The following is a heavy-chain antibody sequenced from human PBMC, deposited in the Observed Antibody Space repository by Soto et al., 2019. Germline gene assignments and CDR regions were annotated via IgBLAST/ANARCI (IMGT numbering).Heavy chain of an antibody. Sequence: GSLRLSCAASGFTVSSSYMSWVRQAPGQGLEWVLVIYSGGSTYYTDSVKGRFTISRDNSKNTLYLQMNSLRAEDTAVYYCAKNKGYSSTWPLDYWGQGTLVTVSS. J-gene: IGHJ4*02. CDR3: AKNKGYSSTWPLDY. CDR2: IYSGGST. D-gene: IGHD6-13*01. CDR1: GFTVSSSY. V-gene: IGHV3-53*01.